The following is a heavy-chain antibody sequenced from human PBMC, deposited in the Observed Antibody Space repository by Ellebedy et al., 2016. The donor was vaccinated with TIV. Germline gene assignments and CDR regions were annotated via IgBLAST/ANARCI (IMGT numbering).Heavy chain of an antibody. J-gene: IGHJ6*02. CDR1: GYSFTDYY. CDR2: INPNGDGT. V-gene: IGHV1-2*02. CDR3: ARSHPLKTYNYYGLDV. Sequence: AASVNVSCKASGYSFTDYYIHWVRQAPGHGLEWMGWINPNGDGTNFPRKFQGRITMTRDTSIRTVYLEVIRVKSDDTGVYYCARSHPLKTYNYYGLDVWGQGTTVIVSS.